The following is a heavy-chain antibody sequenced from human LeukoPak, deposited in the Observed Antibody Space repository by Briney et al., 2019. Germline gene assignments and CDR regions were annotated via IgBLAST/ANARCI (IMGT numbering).Heavy chain of an antibody. CDR3: ARDSNVWGSSFDY. V-gene: IGHV3-7*01. Sequence: GGPLRLSCAASGFTFSTYWMSWVRQAPGKGLEWVANIKQDGSEKYYVDSVKGRFTISRDSARSSLYLQMNSLRAEDTAVYYCARDSNVWGSSFDYWGQGTLVTVSS. D-gene: IGHD3-16*01. CDR2: IKQDGSEK. J-gene: IGHJ4*02. CDR1: GFTFSTYW.